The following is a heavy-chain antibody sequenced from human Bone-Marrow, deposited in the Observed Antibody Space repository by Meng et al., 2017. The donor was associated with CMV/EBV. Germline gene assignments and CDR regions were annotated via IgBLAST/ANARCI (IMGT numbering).Heavy chain of an antibody. CDR1: GGTFSSYA. Sequence: SVKVSCKASGGTFSSYAISWVRQAPGQGLEWMGGIIPIFGTANYAQKFQGRVTITTDESTSTAYMELSSLRSEDTAVYYCASTAPGYYDSSFDIWGQGTMVTVSS. CDR2: IIPIFGTA. D-gene: IGHD3-22*01. J-gene: IGHJ3*02. V-gene: IGHV1-69*05. CDR3: ASTAPGYYDSSFDI.